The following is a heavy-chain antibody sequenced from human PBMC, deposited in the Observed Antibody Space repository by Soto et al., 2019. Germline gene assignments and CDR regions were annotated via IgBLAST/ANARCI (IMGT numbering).Heavy chain of an antibody. CDR3: GRGPSPRAPAGGTPYYYAMDV. J-gene: IGHJ6*02. V-gene: IGHV1-8*02. CDR2: MNPINGAT. D-gene: IGHD6-25*01. Sequence: ASVKVSCKASGYDFTAYDINWVRQASGQGLEWMGWMNPINGATGTARRFQGRVSLSRNTATGTAYLELASLRSDDTAVYYCGRGPSPRAPAGGTPYYYAMDVWGQGTTVTVSS. CDR1: GYDFTAYD.